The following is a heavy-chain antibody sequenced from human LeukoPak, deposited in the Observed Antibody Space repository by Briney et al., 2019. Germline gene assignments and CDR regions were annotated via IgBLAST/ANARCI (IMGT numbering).Heavy chain of an antibody. V-gene: IGHV1-2*02. CDR2: INPNSGDT. J-gene: IGHJ4*02. D-gene: IGHD5-12*01. Sequence: GASVKVSCKASGYTLTGYYMHWVRQAPGQGLEWMGWINPNSGDTNYAQKFQGRVTMTRDTSISTAYMELSRLRSDDTAVYYCAKNPYEYYFDYWGQGTPVTVSS. CDR1: GYTLTGYY. CDR3: AKNPYEYYFDY.